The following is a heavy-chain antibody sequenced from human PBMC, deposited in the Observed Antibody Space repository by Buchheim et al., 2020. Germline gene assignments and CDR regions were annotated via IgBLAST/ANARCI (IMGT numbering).Heavy chain of an antibody. V-gene: IGHV4-4*02. D-gene: IGHD3-22*01. CDR1: GGSISSSNW. CDR3: ARVSRGITMIVVVRYYYYMDV. J-gene: IGHJ6*03. CDR2: IYHSGST. Sequence: QVQPQESGPGLVKPSGTLSLTCAVSGGSISSSNWWSWVRQPPGKGLEWIGEIYHSGSTNHNPSLKSRVTISVDKSKNQFSLKLSSVTAADTAVYYCARVSRGITMIVVVRYYYYMDVWGKGTT.